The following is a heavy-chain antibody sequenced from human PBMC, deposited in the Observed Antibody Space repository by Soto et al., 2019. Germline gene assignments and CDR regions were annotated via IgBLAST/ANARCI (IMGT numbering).Heavy chain of an antibody. CDR1: GGSFSDNY. CDR3: ARMYSSGSGWFHP. J-gene: IGHJ5*02. D-gene: IGHD6-19*01. Sequence: SETLSLTCRVEGGSFSDNYWNWIRQSPGKGLEWIGSFYSSGSIIYNPSLRSRVSISGDTSSNQFSMSLTSVTAADTARYYCARMYSSGSGWFHPWGQGTLVTVS. CDR2: FYSSGSI. V-gene: IGHV4-4*08.